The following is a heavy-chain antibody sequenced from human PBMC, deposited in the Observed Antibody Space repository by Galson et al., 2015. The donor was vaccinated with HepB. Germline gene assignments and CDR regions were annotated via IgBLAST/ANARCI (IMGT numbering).Heavy chain of an antibody. D-gene: IGHD6-19*01. CDR2: ISYDGSNK. CDR1: GFTFSSYA. V-gene: IGHV3-30*04. Sequence: SLRLSCAASGFTFSSYAMHWVRQAPGKGLEWVAVISYDGSNKYYADSVKGRFTISRDNSKNTLYLQMNSLRAEDTAVYYCARGGSSGWYLPGGDRYYGMDVWGQGTTVTVSS. J-gene: IGHJ6*02. CDR3: ARGGSSGWYLPGGDRYYGMDV.